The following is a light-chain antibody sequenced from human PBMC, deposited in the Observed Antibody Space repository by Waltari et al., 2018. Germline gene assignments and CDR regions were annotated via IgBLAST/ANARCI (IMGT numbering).Light chain of an antibody. J-gene: IGKJ3*01. CDR2: GAS. CDR3: QQYGSSVT. CDR1: QSVSSSY. Sequence: EIVLTQSPGTLSLSPGERATLSCRAIQSVSSSYLAWYPQKPGQAPRLLIYGASSRATGIPDRFSGSGSGTDFTLTISRLEPEDFAVYDCQQYGSSVTFGPGTKVDIK. V-gene: IGKV3-20*01.